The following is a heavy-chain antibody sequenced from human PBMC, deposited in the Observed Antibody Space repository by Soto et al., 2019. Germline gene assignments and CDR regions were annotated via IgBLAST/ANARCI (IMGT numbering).Heavy chain of an antibody. J-gene: IGHJ6*02. V-gene: IGHV6-1*01. Sequence: SQTLSLTCAISGDSVSSNSAAWNWIRQSPSRGLEWLGRTYYRSKWYNDYAVSVKSRITINPDTSKNQFSLQLNSVTPEDTAVYYCARTVLGVELRSTTVVVTAGYYGMDVWGQGTTVTVSS. D-gene: IGHD2-21*02. CDR3: ARTVLGVELRSTTVVVTAGYYGMDV. CDR1: GDSVSSNSAA. CDR2: TYYRSKWYN.